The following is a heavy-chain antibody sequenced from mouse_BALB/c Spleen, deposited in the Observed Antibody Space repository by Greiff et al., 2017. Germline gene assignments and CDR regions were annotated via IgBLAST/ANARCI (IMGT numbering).Heavy chain of an antibody. D-gene: IGHD4-1*01. J-gene: IGHJ3*01. V-gene: IGHV5-6-3*01. CDR1: GFTFSSYG. Sequence: EVQRVESGGGLVQPGGSLKLSCAASGFTFSSYGMSWVRQTPDKRLELVATINSNGGSTYYPDSVKGRFTISRDNAKNTLYLQMSSLKSEDTAMYYCASGGNWAWFAYWGQGTLVTVSA. CDR2: INSNGGST. CDR3: ASGGNWAWFAY.